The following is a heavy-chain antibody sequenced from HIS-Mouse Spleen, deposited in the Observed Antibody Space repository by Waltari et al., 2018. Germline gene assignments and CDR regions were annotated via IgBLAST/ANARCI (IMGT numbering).Heavy chain of an antibody. V-gene: IGHV4-39*07. CDR2: IYYSGST. D-gene: IGHD6-13*01. CDR3: AREIPYSSSWYDWYFDL. J-gene: IGHJ2*01. CDR1: GGSISSSSDY. Sequence: QLQLQESGPGLVKPSETLSLTCTVSGGSISSSSDYWGWIRQPPGKGLEWIGSIYYSGSTYYNPSLKSRVTISVDTSKNQFSLKLSSVTAADTAVYYCAREIPYSSSWYDWYFDLWGRGILVTVSS.